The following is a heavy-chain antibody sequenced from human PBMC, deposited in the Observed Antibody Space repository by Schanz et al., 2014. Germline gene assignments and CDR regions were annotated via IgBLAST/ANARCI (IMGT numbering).Heavy chain of an antibody. V-gene: IGHV3-33*08. D-gene: IGHD6-19*01. CDR1: GFIVSSTY. CDR2: IWYDGSNK. Sequence: QVQLVESGGGLVKPGGSQRLSCAASGFIVSSTYMTWVRQAPGKGLEWVAIIWYDGSNKYYADSVKGRFTISRDNSKNTLYLQMSSLRAEDTAVYYCARPPISVAGRLADYWGQGILVAVSS. J-gene: IGHJ4*02. CDR3: ARPPISVAGRLADY.